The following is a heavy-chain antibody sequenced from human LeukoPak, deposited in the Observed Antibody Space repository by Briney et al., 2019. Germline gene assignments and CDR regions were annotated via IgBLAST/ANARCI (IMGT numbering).Heavy chain of an antibody. V-gene: IGHV3-9*01. CDR2: ISWNRGSI. CDR1: GFTFDDYA. D-gene: IGHD3-10*01. CDR3: PKDVLLVSGSGSYCDY. J-gene: IGHJ4*02. Sequence: GGSLRLSCAASGFTFDDYAMHWVRQAPGKGLEWVSGISWNRGSIGYADSVKGRFTIAGDNAKNSLYLQMNSLRAEDPALYYCPKDVLLVSGSGSYCDYWGQGTLVTVSS.